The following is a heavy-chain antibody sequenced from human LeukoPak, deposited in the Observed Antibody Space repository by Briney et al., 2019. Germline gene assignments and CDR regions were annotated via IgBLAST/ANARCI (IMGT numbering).Heavy chain of an antibody. CDR1: GGSISSYY. D-gene: IGHD3-10*01. Sequence: PSETLSLTCTVSGGSISSYYWSWIRQPPGKGLEWIGYIYYSGSTNYNPSLKSRVTISVDTSKNQFSLKLSSVTAADTAVYYCASLVPGLLWFGAEGWFDPWGQGTLVTVSS. J-gene: IGHJ5*02. CDR3: ASLVPGLLWFGAEGWFDP. CDR2: IYYSGST. V-gene: IGHV4-59*01.